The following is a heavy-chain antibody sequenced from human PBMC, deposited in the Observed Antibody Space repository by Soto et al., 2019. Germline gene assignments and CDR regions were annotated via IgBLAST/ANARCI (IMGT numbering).Heavy chain of an antibody. CDR3: ARAMVRGKNYYGMDV. CDR1: GYSFTSYW. Sequence: PGEALKISCEGSGYSFTSYWIGWVRQMPGKGLEWMGIIYPGDSDTRYSPSFQGQVTISVDKSISTAYLQWSSLKASDTAMYYCARAMVRGKNYYGMDVWGQGTTVTVSS. V-gene: IGHV5-51*01. J-gene: IGHJ6*02. D-gene: IGHD3-10*01. CDR2: IYPGDSDT.